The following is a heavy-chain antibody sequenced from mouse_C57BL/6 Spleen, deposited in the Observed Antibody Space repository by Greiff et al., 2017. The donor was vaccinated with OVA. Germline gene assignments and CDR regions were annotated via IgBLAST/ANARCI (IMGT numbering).Heavy chain of an antibody. CDR1: GYTFTDYN. V-gene: IGHV1-18*01. Sequence: VQLKESGPELVKPGASVKIPCKASGYTFTDYNMDWVKQSHGKSLEWIGDINPNNGGTIYNQKFKGKATLTVVKSSSTAYRELRSLTSEDTAVYYCARGGDYYGSSSGYAMDYWGQGTSVTVSS. D-gene: IGHD1-1*01. J-gene: IGHJ4*01. CDR2: INPNNGGT. CDR3: ARGGDYYGSSSGYAMDY.